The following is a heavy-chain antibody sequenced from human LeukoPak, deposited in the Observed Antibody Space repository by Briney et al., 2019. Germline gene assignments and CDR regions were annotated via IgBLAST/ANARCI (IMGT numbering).Heavy chain of an antibody. D-gene: IGHD4-11*01. V-gene: IGHV3-30*02. J-gene: IGHJ6*03. CDR3: AKVTVTNYYYYYMDV. CDR2: IRYDGSNK. Sequence: GGSLRLSRAASGFTFSSYGMYWVRQAPGKGLEWVAFIRYDGSNKYYADSVKGRFTISRDNSKNTLYLQMNSLRAEDTAVYYCAKVTVTNYYYYYMDVWGKGTTVTISS. CDR1: GFTFSSYG.